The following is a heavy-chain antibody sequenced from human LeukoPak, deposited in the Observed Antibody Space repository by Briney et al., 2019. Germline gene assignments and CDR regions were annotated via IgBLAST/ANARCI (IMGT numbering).Heavy chain of an antibody. V-gene: IGHV3-23*01. CDR3: AKTTVVTVNWFDP. Sequence: PGGSLRLSCAASGFTFSSYAMSWVRQAPGKGLEWVSTISSSGGSTYYADSVKGRFTISRDNSKNTLYLQMNSLRAEDTAVYYCAKTTVVTVNWFDPWGQGTLVTVSS. CDR2: ISSSGGST. CDR1: GFTFSSYA. J-gene: IGHJ5*02. D-gene: IGHD4-23*01.